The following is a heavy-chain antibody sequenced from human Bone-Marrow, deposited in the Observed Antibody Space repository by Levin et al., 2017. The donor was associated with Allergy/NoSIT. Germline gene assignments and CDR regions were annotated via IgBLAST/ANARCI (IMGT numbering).Heavy chain of an antibody. D-gene: IGHD2-2*01. Sequence: GGSLRLSCAASGFTFSSYAMSWVRQAPGKGLEWVSAISGSGGSTYYADSVKGRFTISRDNSKNTLYLQMNSLRAEDTAVYYCAKDERYYCISTSCLKDYWGQGTLVTVSS. V-gene: IGHV3-23*01. CDR3: AKDERYYCISTSCLKDY. J-gene: IGHJ4*02. CDR2: ISGSGGST. CDR1: GFTFSSYA.